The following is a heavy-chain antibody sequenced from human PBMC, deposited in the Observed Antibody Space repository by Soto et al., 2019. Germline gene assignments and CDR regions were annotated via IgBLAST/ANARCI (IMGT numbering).Heavy chain of an antibody. CDR2: ISYDGSNK. Sequence: QVQLVESGGGVVQPGRSLRLSCAASGFNFSSYGMHWVRQAPVKGMEWVAVISYDGSNKYYADSVKGRFTISRDNSKNTLYLQMNNLRAEDTVVYYCAKGGTMIRGVKDYWGQGTLVTVSS. CDR1: GFNFSSYG. CDR3: AKGGTMIRGVKDY. V-gene: IGHV3-30*18. D-gene: IGHD3-10*01. J-gene: IGHJ4*02.